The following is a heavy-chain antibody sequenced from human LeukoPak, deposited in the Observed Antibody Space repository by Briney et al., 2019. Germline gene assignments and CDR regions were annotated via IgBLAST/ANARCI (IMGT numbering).Heavy chain of an antibody. D-gene: IGHD2-15*01. CDR3: AKDHPSIVVVVAAPGGMDV. CDR1: GFTFSSYG. J-gene: IGHJ6*02. V-gene: IGHV3-30*18. Sequence: GGSLRLSCAASGFTFSSYGMHWVRQAPGKGLEWVAVISYDGSNKYYADSVKGRFTISRDNSKNTLYLQMNSLRAEDTAVYYCAKDHPSIVVVVAAPGGMDVWGQGTTVTVSS. CDR2: ISYDGSNK.